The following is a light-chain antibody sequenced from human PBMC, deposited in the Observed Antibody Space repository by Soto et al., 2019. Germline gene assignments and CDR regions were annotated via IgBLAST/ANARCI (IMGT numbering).Light chain of an antibody. J-gene: IGKJ1*01. Sequence: PGERATLSCRASQSVNNYLAWYQQKPGQAPRLLIYGASNRATGIPDRFSGSGSGTDFTLTISRLEPEDFAVYYCQQYGSSGTFGQGTKVDIK. CDR2: GAS. CDR3: QQYGSSGT. V-gene: IGKV3-20*01. CDR1: QSVNNY.